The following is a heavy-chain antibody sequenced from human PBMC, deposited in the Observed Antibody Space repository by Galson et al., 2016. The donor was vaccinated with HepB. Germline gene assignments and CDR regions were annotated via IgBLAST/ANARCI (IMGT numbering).Heavy chain of an antibody. D-gene: IGHD3-10*01. V-gene: IGHV3-23*01. J-gene: IGHJ5*02. Sequence: SLRLSCAASGFTFSSYAMSWVRQAPGKGLEWVSGLSGSGGSTYYADSVRGRFTISRDNSKNTLYLQVNSLRAEDTAVYFCAKEMVRGVFTINWFGTWGQGTQVSVSS. CDR3: AKEMVRGVFTINWFGT. CDR2: LSGSGGST. CDR1: GFTFSSYA.